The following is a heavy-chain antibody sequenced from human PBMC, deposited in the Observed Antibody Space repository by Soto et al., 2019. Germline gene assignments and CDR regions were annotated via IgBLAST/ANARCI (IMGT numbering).Heavy chain of an antibody. CDR2: IWYDGSNK. CDR1: GFTFSSYG. J-gene: IGHJ4*02. Sequence: GGSLRLSCAASGFTFSSYGMHWVRQAPGKGLEWVAVIWYDGSNKYYADSVKGRFTISRDNSKNTLYLQMNSLRAEDTAVYYCARDKVRAATSPDYWGQGTLVTVSS. D-gene: IGHD6-25*01. V-gene: IGHV3-33*01. CDR3: ARDKVRAATSPDY.